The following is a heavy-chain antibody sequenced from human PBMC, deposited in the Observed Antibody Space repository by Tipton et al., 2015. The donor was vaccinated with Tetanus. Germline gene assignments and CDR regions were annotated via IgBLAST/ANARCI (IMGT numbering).Heavy chain of an antibody. J-gene: IGHJ4*02. Sequence: TLSLTCTVSGGSISSGTYYWGWIRQPPGKGLEWIGAIYFSGSTYYNPSLKSRVTIYVDTSKKQFSLRLSSVTAADTAVYYCARRDYSDSSVDNWGQGTLVTGSS. D-gene: IGHD3-22*01. CDR3: ARRDYSDSSVDN. CDR1: GGSISSGTYY. V-gene: IGHV4-39*01. CDR2: IYFSGST.